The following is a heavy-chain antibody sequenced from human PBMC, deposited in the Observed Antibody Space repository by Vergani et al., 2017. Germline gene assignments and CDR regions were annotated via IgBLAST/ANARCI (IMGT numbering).Heavy chain of an antibody. D-gene: IGHD3-3*01. CDR2: ISSSSSTI. CDR1: GFTFSSYS. J-gene: IGHJ4*02. Sequence: EVQLVESGGGLVQPGGSLRLSCAASGFTFSSYSMNWVRQAPGKGLEWVSYISSSSSTIYYADSVKGRFTISRDNAKNSLYLQMNSLRAEDTALYYCAKGRSGYTRRGPLDYWGQGTLVTVSS. CDR3: AKGRSGYTRRGPLDY. V-gene: IGHV3-48*04.